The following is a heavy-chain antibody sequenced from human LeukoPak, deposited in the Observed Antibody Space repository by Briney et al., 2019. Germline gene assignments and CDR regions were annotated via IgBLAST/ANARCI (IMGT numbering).Heavy chain of an antibody. J-gene: IGHJ4*02. CDR3: AKVRSRFFDY. D-gene: IGHD3-3*01. CDR1: GIIFSNYG. V-gene: IGHV3-30*18. CDR2: ISDDGSDK. Sequence: PGGSLRLSCAASGIIFSNYGMHWVRQGPGKGLEWVAVISDDGSDKYYADSVKGRFTISRDSSKNTLYLQMNSLRAEDTALYYCAKVRSRFFDYWGQGTLVTVSS.